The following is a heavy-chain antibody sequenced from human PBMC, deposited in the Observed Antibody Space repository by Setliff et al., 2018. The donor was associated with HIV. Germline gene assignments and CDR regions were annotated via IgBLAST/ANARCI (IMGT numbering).Heavy chain of an antibody. Sequence: PGESLKISCKGSGYSFTSYWIGWVRQMPGKGPEWMGIIYPGDSDTRYSPSFQGQVTISADKSISTAYLQWSSLKASDTAMYYCARPYSSCWYGVDSFDIWGQGTMVTVSS. V-gene: IGHV5-51*01. CDR3: ARPYSSCWYGVDSFDI. CDR1: GYSFTSYW. J-gene: IGHJ3*02. CDR2: IYPGDSDT. D-gene: IGHD6-19*01.